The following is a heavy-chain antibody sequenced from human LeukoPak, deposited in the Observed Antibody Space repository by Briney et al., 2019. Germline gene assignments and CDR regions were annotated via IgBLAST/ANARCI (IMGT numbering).Heavy chain of an antibody. Sequence: SETLSLTCTVSGGSISSYYWSWIRQPAGKGLEWIGRIYTSGSTNYNPSLKSRVTMSVDTSKNQFSLKLSSVTAADTAVYYCARDWQQLVVPPGGNCFDPWGQGTLVTVSS. V-gene: IGHV4-4*07. J-gene: IGHJ5*02. CDR1: GGSISSYY. CDR2: IYTSGST. D-gene: IGHD6-13*01. CDR3: ARDWQQLVVPPGGNCFDP.